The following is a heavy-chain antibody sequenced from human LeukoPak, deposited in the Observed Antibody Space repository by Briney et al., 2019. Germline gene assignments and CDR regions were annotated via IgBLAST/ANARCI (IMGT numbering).Heavy chain of an antibody. V-gene: IGHV3-48*03. CDR1: GFTFSSYD. Sequence: GGSLRLSCAASGFTFSSYDMNWARQARGKGLEWVSYIISSSRNLHYADSVKGRFTISRDNSKNALYLQMNSLRAEDTDVYNCARGWAYDILTGYYDYWGEGTPGTVSS. CDR2: IISSSRNL. CDR3: ARGWAYDILTGYYDY. D-gene: IGHD3-9*01. J-gene: IGHJ4*02.